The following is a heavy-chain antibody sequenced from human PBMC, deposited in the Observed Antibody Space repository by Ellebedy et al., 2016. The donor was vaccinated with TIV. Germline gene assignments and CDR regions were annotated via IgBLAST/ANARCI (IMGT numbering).Heavy chain of an antibody. CDR2: INTDGIST. V-gene: IGHV3-74*01. J-gene: IGHJ4*02. Sequence: GGSLRLSCAASGFTFSSYWMHWVRQAPGMGLVWVSRINTDGISTSFADSVKGRFTISRDNAKSTLYLQMNSLRAEDTAVYYCARANGAYEYWGQGTLVTVSS. CDR3: ARANGAYEY. CDR1: GFTFSSYW. D-gene: IGHD1-1*01.